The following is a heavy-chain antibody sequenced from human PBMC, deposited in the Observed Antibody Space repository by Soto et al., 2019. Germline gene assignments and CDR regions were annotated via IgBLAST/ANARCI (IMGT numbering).Heavy chain of an antibody. CDR2: IYYSGST. J-gene: IGHJ4*02. Sequence: QVQLQESGPGLVKPSQTLSLTCTVSGGSISSGGYYWSWIRQHPGKGLEWIGYIYYSGSTYYNPSLNRRVTISVYTSKNQFSLKLSSVTAADTAGYYWAREGGLVGAPAADYWGQGTLVTVSS. CDR3: AREGGLVGAPAADY. D-gene: IGHD1-26*01. CDR1: GGSISSGGYY. V-gene: IGHV4-31*03.